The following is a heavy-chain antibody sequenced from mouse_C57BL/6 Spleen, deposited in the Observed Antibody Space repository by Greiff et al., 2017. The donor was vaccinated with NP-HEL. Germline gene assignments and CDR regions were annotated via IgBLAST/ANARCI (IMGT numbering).Heavy chain of an antibody. V-gene: IGHV1-15*01. Sequence: QVQLKESGAELVRPGASVTLSCKASGYTFTDYEMHWVKQTPVHGLEWIGAIDPETGGTAYNQKFKGKAIPTADKSSSTAYMELRSLTSEDSAVYYCTRGAYWGQGTLVTVSA. CDR2: IDPETGGT. CDR1: GYTFTDYE. J-gene: IGHJ3*01. CDR3: TRGAY.